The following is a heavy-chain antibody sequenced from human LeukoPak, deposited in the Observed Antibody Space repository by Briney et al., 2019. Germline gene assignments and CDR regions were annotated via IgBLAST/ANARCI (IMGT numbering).Heavy chain of an antibody. CDR1: GYSFTSYW. Sequence: GESLKISCKGSGYSFTSYWIGWVRQMPGKGLEWMGIIYPGDSDTRYSPSFQGQVTISADKSISTAYLQWSSLKASDTAMYYCARHNTVVTPSYYYYGMDVWGQGTTVTVSS. V-gene: IGHV5-51*01. CDR2: IYPGDSDT. J-gene: IGHJ6*02. D-gene: IGHD4-23*01. CDR3: ARHNTVVTPSYYYYGMDV.